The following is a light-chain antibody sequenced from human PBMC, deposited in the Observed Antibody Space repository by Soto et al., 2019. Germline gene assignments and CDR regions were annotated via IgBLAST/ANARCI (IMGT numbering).Light chain of an antibody. CDR3: QKYNIAPLT. Sequence: DIQMTQSPSSLSASVGDRVTITCRASQGISNELAWYQQKPGKVPKLLIYAASTLQSGVPSRFSGSGSGTDFTLTISGLHPEDAATYYCQKYNIAPLTFGQGTRLEIK. CDR1: QGISNE. CDR2: AAS. V-gene: IGKV1-27*01. J-gene: IGKJ5*01.